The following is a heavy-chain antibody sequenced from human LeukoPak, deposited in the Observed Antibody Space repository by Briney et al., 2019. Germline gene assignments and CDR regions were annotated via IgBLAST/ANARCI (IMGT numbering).Heavy chain of an antibody. CDR2: INPDSGGT. CDR1: GYTFTGYY. CDR3: ARAKLLWFGEKWFDP. D-gene: IGHD3-10*01. Sequence: ASVKVSCKASGYTFTGYYMHWVRQAPGQGLEWMGWINPDSGGTNYAQKFQGGVTMTRDTSISTAYMELSRLRSDDTAVYYCARAKLLWFGEKWFDPWGQGTLVTVSS. V-gene: IGHV1-2*02. J-gene: IGHJ5*02.